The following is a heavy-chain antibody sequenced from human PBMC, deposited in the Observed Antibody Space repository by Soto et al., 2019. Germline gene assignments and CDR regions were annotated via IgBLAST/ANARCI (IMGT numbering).Heavy chain of an antibody. CDR1: GFTFSNAW. J-gene: IGHJ3*02. D-gene: IGHD3-3*01. V-gene: IGHV3-15*01. Sequence: SLRLSCAASGFTFSNAWMSWVRQAPGKGLEWVGRIKSKTDGGTTDYAAPVKGRFTISRDDSKNTLYLQMNSLKTEDTAVYYCTVLYFDFWSGFVPGAFDIWGQGTMVTVSS. CDR3: TVLYFDFWSGFVPGAFDI. CDR2: IKSKTDGGTT.